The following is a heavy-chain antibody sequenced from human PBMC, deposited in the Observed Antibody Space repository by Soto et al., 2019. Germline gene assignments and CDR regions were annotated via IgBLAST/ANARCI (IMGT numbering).Heavy chain of an antibody. V-gene: IGHV4-31*03. CDR1: GGSISSGGYY. J-gene: IGHJ5*02. CDR3: ARDRGGWFDP. D-gene: IGHD3-10*01. CDR2: IYYSGST. Sequence: SETLSLTCTVSGGSISSGGYYWSWIRQHPWKGLEWIGYIYYSGSTYYNPSLKSRVTISVDTSKNQFSLKLSSVTAADTAVYYCARDRGGWFDPWGQGTLVTVSS.